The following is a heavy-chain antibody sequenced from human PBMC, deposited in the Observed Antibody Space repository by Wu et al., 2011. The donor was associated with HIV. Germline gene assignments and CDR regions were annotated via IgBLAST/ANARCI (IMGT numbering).Heavy chain of an antibody. CDR1: GYTFTDYY. CDR2: FNLEDGGT. J-gene: IGHJ3*02. CDR3: VTGAHYWHATGYSTVFDN. Sequence: EVQLVQSGAEVKKPGATVKISCKVSGYTFTDYYMHWVRQAPGKGLEWMGGFNLEDGGTISAQKFQDRVSMTEDTSADIAYMELSSLRSDDTAVYYCVTGAHYWHATGYSTVFDNWGQGTMVTVSP. V-gene: IGHV1-69-2*01. D-gene: IGHD3/OR15-3a*01.